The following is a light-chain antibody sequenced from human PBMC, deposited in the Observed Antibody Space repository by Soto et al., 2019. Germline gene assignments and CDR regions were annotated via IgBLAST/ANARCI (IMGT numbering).Light chain of an antibody. Sequence: EIVLTQSPGTLSLSPGERATLSCRASQSVSSTYLAWYQQKPGQAPRLLIYGASSRATGIPDRFSGSGSGTDFTLTISRLEPEXXXXXXXXXXGXSLYTFGQGTKLEIK. CDR3: XXXGXSLYT. CDR2: GAS. J-gene: IGKJ2*01. CDR1: QSVSSTY. V-gene: IGKV3-20*01.